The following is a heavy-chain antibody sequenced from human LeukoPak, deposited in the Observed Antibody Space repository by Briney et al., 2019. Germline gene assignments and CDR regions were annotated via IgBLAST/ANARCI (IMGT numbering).Heavy chain of an antibody. D-gene: IGHD5-24*01. J-gene: IGHJ6*03. Sequence: GGSLRLSCAASGLTFSDYWMSWARQAPGKGLEWVANIKGDGTEKFYVDSVKGRFTISRDNAKNSLYLQMNSLRAEDTAVYYCARVSRDRWLHEDCMDVWGKGTTVTVSS. V-gene: IGHV3-7*01. CDR3: ARVSRDRWLHEDCMDV. CDR1: GLTFSDYW. CDR2: IKGDGTEK.